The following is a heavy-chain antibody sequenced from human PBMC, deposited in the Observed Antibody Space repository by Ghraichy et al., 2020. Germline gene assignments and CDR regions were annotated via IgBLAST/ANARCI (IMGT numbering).Heavy chain of an antibody. CDR3: ARVAIFGVVIISNYFDY. V-gene: IGHV3-21*01. Sequence: GGSLRLSCAASGFTFSSYSMNWVRQAPGKGLEWVSSISSSSSYIYYADSVKGRFTISRDNAKNLLYLQMNSLRTEDTAVYYCARVAIFGVVIISNYFDYWGQGTLVTVSS. CDR1: GFTFSSYS. D-gene: IGHD3-3*01. J-gene: IGHJ4*02. CDR2: ISSSSSYI.